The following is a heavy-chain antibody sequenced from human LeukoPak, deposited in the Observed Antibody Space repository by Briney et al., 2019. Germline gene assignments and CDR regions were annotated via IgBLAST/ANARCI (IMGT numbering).Heavy chain of an antibody. Sequence: SQTLSLTCTVSGDSISSSSYYWGWIRQPPGKGLEWIGNIYYSGSTYYNLSLESRVTMSLDTSKNQFSLKLSSVTAADTAVYYCARDENGYVWGSFRAWGQGTLVTVSS. CDR3: ARDENGYVWGSFRA. D-gene: IGHD3-16*02. CDR2: IYYSGST. CDR1: GDSISSSSYY. J-gene: IGHJ5*02. V-gene: IGHV4-39*07.